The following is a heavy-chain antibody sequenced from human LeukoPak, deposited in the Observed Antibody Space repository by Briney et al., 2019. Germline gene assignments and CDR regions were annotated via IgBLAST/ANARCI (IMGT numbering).Heavy chain of an antibody. J-gene: IGHJ4*02. D-gene: IGHD2-2*01. Sequence: KPSETLSLTCTVSGGSISSYYWSWIRQPPGKGLEWIGYIYYSGSTNYNPSLKSRVTISVDTSKNQFSLKLSSVTAADTAVYYCARGGGCSSTSCQVFDYWGQGTLVTVSS. CDR1: GGSISSYY. CDR3: ARGGGCSSTSCQVFDY. V-gene: IGHV4-59*01. CDR2: IYYSGST.